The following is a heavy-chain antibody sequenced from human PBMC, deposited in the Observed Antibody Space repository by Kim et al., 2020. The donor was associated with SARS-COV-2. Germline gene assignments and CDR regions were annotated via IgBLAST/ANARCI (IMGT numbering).Heavy chain of an antibody. CDR3: ARHTTMAGAGHY. J-gene: IGHJ4*02. V-gene: IGHV5-51*01. D-gene: IGHD6-13*01. Sequence: RYSPSFQGQVTISADKSISTAYLQWSSLKASDTAMYYCARHTTMAGAGHYWGQGTLVTVSS.